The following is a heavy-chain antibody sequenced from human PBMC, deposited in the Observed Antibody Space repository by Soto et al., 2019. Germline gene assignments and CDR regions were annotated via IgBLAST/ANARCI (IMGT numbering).Heavy chain of an antibody. J-gene: IGHJ5*02. V-gene: IGHV3-21*01. CDR3: ARGVRLRFLEWACNWFDP. Sequence: GGSLRLSCAASGFTFSSYSMNWVRQAPGKGLEWVSSISSSSSYIYYADSVKGRFTISRDNAKNSLYLQMNSLRAEDTAVYYCARGVRLRFLEWACNWFDPWGQGTLVTVSS. CDR2: ISSSSSYI. CDR1: GFTFSSYS. D-gene: IGHD3-3*01.